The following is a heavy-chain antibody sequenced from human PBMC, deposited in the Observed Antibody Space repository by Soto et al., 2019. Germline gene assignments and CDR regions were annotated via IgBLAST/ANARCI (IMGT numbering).Heavy chain of an antibody. J-gene: IGHJ4*02. Sequence: QVQLQESGPGLVKPSGTLSLTCAVSGGSISSSNWWSWVRQPPGKGLEWIGEIYYSGTTKYNPSLKSRVTISVEKSKNQFSLKLYSVTAADTAVYYCARDQGYCSGGSCYVFDSWGQGTLVTVSS. CDR2: IYYSGTT. CDR3: ARDQGYCSGGSCYVFDS. D-gene: IGHD2-15*01. V-gene: IGHV4-4*02. CDR1: GGSISSSNW.